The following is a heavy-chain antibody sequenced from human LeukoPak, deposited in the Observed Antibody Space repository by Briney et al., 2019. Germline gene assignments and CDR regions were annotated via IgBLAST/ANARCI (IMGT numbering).Heavy chain of an antibody. D-gene: IGHD3-9*01. Sequence: ASVKVSCKASGGTFSIYAFNWVRQAPGQGLEWMGWISAYNGNRNYAQKLQGRVTMTTDTSTSTVYMELRSLRSDDTAVYYCARDRYYNILTGFRRSDGFDIWGQGTMVTVSS. J-gene: IGHJ3*02. CDR3: ARDRYYNILTGFRRSDGFDI. V-gene: IGHV1-18*01. CDR2: ISAYNGNR. CDR1: GGTFSIYA.